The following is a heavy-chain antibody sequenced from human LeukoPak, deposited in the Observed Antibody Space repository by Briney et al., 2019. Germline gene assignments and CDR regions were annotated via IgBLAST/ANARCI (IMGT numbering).Heavy chain of an antibody. CDR3: ARVFSSWANWFDP. D-gene: IGHD6-13*01. V-gene: IGHV1-8*03. CDR2: MNPNSGNT. CDR1: GYTFTSYD. J-gene: IGHJ5*02. Sequence: ASVKVSCKASGYTFTSYDINWVRQATGQGLECMGWMNPNSGNTGYAQKFQGRVTITRNTSISTAYMELSSLRSEDTAVYYCARVFSSWANWFDPWGQGTLVTVSS.